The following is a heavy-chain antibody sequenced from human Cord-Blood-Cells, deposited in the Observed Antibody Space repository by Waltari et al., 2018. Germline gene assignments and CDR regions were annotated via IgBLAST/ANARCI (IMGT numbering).Heavy chain of an antibody. CDR3: ATQTYSSSYYFDY. V-gene: IGHV4-61*01. D-gene: IGHD6-6*01. CDR2: IYYSGST. J-gene: IGHJ4*02. Sequence: QVQLQESGPGLVKPSETLSLTCPVSGGSVSSGSYYWSWIRQPPGKGLEWIGYIYYSGSTNYNPSLKSRVTISVDTSKNQFSLKLSSVTAADTAVYYCATQTYSSSYYFDYWGQGTLVTVSS. CDR1: GGSVSSGSYY.